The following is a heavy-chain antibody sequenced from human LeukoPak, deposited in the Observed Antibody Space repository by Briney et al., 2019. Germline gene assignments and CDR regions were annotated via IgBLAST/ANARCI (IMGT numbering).Heavy chain of an antibody. CDR1: GYTFTGYY. Sequence: ASVKVSCKASGYTFTGYYMHWVRQAPGQGLEWMGWINPNSGGTNYAQKFQGRVTMTRDTSISTAYMELNSLRAEDTAVYYCARDSERLGDAFDIWGQGTMVTVSS. CDR3: ARDSERLGDAFDI. CDR2: INPNSGGT. J-gene: IGHJ3*02. V-gene: IGHV1-2*02. D-gene: IGHD6-25*01.